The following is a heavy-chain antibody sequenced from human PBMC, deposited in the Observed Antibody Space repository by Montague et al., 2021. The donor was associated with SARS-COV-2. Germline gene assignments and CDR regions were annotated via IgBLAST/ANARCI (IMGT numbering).Heavy chain of an antibody. CDR2: IYTSGST. V-gene: IGHV4-4*07. CDR3: ARDVGVPLAPPYSWFDP. D-gene: IGHD2-2*01. Sequence: SETLSLTCSVSGGSISSYYWSWIRQPAGKGLEWIGRIYTSGSTNFNPSLKSRVTISVDTSKNQFSLKLSPVTAADTAVYYCARDVGVPLAPPYSWFDPWGQGTLVTVSS. CDR1: GGSISSYY. J-gene: IGHJ5*02.